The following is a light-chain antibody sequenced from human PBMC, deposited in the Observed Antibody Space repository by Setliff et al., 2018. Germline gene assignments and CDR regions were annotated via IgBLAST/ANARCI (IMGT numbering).Light chain of an antibody. CDR3: TSYAGDNNLI. Sequence: QSALTQPPSASGSLGQSVTISCTGTRSDIGAYDYVSWYRHHPGKAPKLLIYEVNKRPSGVPDRFSGSTSGSTASLTVSGLQAEDEADYFCTSYAGDNNLIFGGGTKVTVL. CDR2: EVN. CDR1: RSDIGAYDY. V-gene: IGLV2-8*01. J-gene: IGLJ2*01.